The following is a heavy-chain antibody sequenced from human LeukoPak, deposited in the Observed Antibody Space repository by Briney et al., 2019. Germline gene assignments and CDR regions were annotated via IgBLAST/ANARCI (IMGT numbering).Heavy chain of an antibody. D-gene: IGHD3-22*01. J-gene: IGHJ4*02. CDR1: GFTFSRSW. CDR2: IWYDGSNK. CDR3: ARDYYDSSGYLPLDY. Sequence: GGSLRLSCAASGFTFSRSWINWVRQAPGKGLEWVAVIWYDGSNKYYADSVKGRFTISRDNSKNTLYLQMNSLRAEDTAVYYCARDYYDSSGYLPLDYWGQGTLVTVSS. V-gene: IGHV3-33*08.